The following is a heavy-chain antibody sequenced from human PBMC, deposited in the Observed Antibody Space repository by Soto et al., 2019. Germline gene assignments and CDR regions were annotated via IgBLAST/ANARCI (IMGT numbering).Heavy chain of an antibody. Sequence: SQTLSLTCAISGDSVSSNSAAWNWIRPSPSRGLEWLGRTYYRSKWYNDYAVSVKSRITINPDTSKNQFSLQLSSVTPEDTAVYHCAREVGIAVAGTHYYYYGMDVWGQGTTVTVSS. J-gene: IGHJ6*02. V-gene: IGHV6-1*01. D-gene: IGHD6-19*01. CDR1: GDSVSSNSAA. CDR3: AREVGIAVAGTHYYYYGMDV. CDR2: TYYRSKWYN.